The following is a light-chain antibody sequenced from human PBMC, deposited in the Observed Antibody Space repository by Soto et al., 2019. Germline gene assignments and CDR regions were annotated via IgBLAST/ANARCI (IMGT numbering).Light chain of an antibody. CDR2: DAS. J-gene: IGKJ4*01. Sequence: EIVLTQSPATLSLSPGERATLSCRASKSVSSCLAWYQQKPGQAPRLLIYDASNRATGIPARFSGSGSGTDFTLTISSLDPEDFAVYYCQERSNLPLTFGGGTKVEI. CDR3: QERSNLPLT. CDR1: KSVSSC. V-gene: IGKV3-11*01.